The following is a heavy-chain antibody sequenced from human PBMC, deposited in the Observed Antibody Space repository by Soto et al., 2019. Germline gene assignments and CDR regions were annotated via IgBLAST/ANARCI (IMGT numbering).Heavy chain of an antibody. V-gene: IGHV1-18*01. D-gene: IGHD2-2*01. CDR3: AIYKLAYCSSTSCVEGMDV. Sequence: GASVKVSCKASGYTFTSYGISWVRQAPGQGLEWMGWISAYNGNTNYAQKLQGRVTMTTDTSTSTAYMELRSLRSDDTAVYYCAIYKLAYCSSTSCVEGMDVWGQRTTVTVSS. J-gene: IGHJ6*02. CDR2: ISAYNGNT. CDR1: GYTFTSYG.